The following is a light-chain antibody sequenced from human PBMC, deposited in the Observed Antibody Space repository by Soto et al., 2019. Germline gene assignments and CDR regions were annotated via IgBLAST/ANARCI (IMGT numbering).Light chain of an antibody. Sequence: EVVLTQSPVTLSLSPGERATLSWRASQSVSSNLAWYQQKPGQAPRLLIYGASSRATGIPDRFSGSVSGTAGSITLSRLEPEDFAVYDCQQHGDAPITFGQGTRREIK. CDR1: QSVSSN. V-gene: IGKV3-20*01. CDR2: GAS. CDR3: QQHGDAPIT. J-gene: IGKJ5*01.